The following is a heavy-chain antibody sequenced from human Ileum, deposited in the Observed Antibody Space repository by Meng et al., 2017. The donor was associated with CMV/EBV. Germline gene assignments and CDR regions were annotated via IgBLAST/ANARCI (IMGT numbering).Heavy chain of an antibody. CDR2: IWSDGGNK. CDR3: AKDWSGGTSGYHDY. CDR1: GFTFSNFA. J-gene: IGHJ4*02. Sequence: GGSLRLSCAASGFTFSNFAIHWVRQAPGKGLEWVAVIWSDGGNKFYADSVKGRFIVSRDNSRNMVYLQMNNLRAEDTALYYCAKDWSGGTSGYHDYWGQGTLVTVSS. V-gene: IGHV3-33*06. D-gene: IGHD2-15*01.